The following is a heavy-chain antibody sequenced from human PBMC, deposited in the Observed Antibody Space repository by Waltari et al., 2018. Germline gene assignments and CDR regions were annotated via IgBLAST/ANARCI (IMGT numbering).Heavy chain of an antibody. D-gene: IGHD4-17*01. CDR2: IIPILGIA. CDR1: GGTFSSYT. J-gene: IGHJ5*02. Sequence: QVQLVQSGAEVKKPGSSVKVSCKASGGTFSSYTISWVRQAPGQGLEWMGRIIPILGIANYAQKCQGRVTITADKSTSTAYMELSSLRSEDTAVYYCARVEGYGDYVWFDPWGQGTLVTVSS. V-gene: IGHV1-69*02. CDR3: ARVEGYGDYVWFDP.